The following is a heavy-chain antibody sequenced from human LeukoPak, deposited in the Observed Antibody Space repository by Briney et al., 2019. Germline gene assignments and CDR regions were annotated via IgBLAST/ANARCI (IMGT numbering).Heavy chain of an antibody. CDR2: IYYSGST. J-gene: IGHJ4*02. CDR1: GGSISSSSYY. CDR3: ATSWNYGSNIYY. V-gene: IGHV4-39*01. D-gene: IGHD4-23*01. Sequence: SETLSLTCTVSGGSISSSSYYWGWIRQPPGKGLEWIGSIYYSGSTYYSPSLKSRVTISVDTSRNQFSLKLSSVTAADTAVYYCATSWNYGSNIYYWGQGTLVTVSS.